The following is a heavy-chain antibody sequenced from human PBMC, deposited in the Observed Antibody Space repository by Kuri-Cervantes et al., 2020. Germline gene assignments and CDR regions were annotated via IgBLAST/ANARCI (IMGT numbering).Heavy chain of an antibody. Sequence: GGSLRLSCAASGFTFSSYAMSWVRQAPGKGLEWVSAISGSGGSTYYADSVKGRFTISRDNSKNTLYLQMNGLRAEDTAVYYCAKDGWFGDLGDWGQGTLVTVSS. J-gene: IGHJ4*02. CDR2: ISGSGGST. CDR3: AKDGWFGDLGD. V-gene: IGHV3-23*01. D-gene: IGHD3-10*01. CDR1: GFTFSSYA.